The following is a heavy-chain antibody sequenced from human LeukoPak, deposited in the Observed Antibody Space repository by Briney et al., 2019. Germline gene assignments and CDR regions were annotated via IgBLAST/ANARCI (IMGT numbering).Heavy chain of an antibody. CDR3: TSRGFRLPLDAFDV. CDR1: GGPITSNAYY. Sequence: PSETLSLTCTVSGGPITSNAYYWVWVRQSPGKGLEWIGSIYDDGDTYYNPSFESRVTIAIETSKNQFSLRLTSVTAADTAVYYCTSRGFRLPLDAFDVWGQGTRVAVSS. J-gene: IGHJ3*01. V-gene: IGHV4-39*01. CDR2: IYDDGDT.